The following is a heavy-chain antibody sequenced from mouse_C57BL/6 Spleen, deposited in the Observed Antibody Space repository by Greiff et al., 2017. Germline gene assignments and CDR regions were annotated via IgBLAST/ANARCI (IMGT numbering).Heavy chain of an antibody. CDR2: IRLKSDNYAI. V-gene: IGHV6-3*01. J-gene: IGHJ2*01. Sequence: EVKLMESGGGLVQPGGSMKLSCVASGFTFSNYWMNWVRQSPEKGPEWVAQIRLKSDNYAIHYAESVKGRFTISRDDSKSSVYLQMNNLRAEDTGIYYCTAGVLIGCWGQGTTLTVSS. CDR3: TAGVLIGC. CDR1: GFTFSNYW.